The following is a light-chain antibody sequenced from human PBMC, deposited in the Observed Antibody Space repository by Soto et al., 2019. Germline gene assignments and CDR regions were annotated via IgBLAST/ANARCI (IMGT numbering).Light chain of an antibody. CDR1: SSDVGSYNF. V-gene: IGLV2-23*02. J-gene: IGLJ2*01. Sequence: QSALTQPASVSGSPGQSITISCTGTSSDVGSYNFVSWYQQHPGKAPKLMIYEVSKRPSGVSYRFSGSKSGNTASLTISGLQAEDEADYYCCSYAGSITYVIFGGGTKVTVL. CDR3: CSYAGSITYVI. CDR2: EVS.